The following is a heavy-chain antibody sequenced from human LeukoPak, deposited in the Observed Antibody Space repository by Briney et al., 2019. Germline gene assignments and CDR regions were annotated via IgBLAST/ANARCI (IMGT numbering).Heavy chain of an antibody. CDR1: GYTFTSYD. CDR3: ARAGRYCSGGSCYLVLDY. CDR2: MNPNSGNT. V-gene: IGHV1-8*01. Sequence: ASVKVSCKASGYTFTSYDINWVRQATGQGLEWMGWMNPNSGNTGYAQKFQGRVTMTRNTSISTAYMELSSLRSEDTAVYYCARAGRYCSGGSCYLVLDYWGQGTLVTVSS. J-gene: IGHJ4*02. D-gene: IGHD2-15*01.